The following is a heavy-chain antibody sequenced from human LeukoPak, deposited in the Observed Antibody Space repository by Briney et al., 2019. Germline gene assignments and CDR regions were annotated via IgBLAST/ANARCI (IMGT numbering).Heavy chain of an antibody. CDR1: GFTFSSYS. V-gene: IGHV3-21*01. CDR3: AREYGDYPSNYYGMYV. CDR2: ISSSSSYI. Sequence: GGSLRLSCAASGFTFSSYSMDWVRQAPGKGLEWVSSISSSSSYIYYADSVKGRFTISRDNAKNSLYPQMNSLRAEDTAVYYCAREYGDYPSNYYGMYVWGQGTTVTVSS. J-gene: IGHJ6*02. D-gene: IGHD4-17*01.